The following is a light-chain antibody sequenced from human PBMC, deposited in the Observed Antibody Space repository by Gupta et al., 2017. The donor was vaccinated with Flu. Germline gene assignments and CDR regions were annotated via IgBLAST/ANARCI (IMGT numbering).Light chain of an antibody. Sequence: QSALTQPASVSGSPGQSITISCTGTSSDVGAYNFVSWYQQHPGKAPKLVIYEVINRPSGVSNRFSASKSDNTASLTISGHQAEDEADYYCSSFTTSRIYVFGTGTKVTVL. J-gene: IGLJ1*01. CDR2: EVI. V-gene: IGLV2-14*01. CDR3: SSFTTSRIYV. CDR1: SSDVGAYNF.